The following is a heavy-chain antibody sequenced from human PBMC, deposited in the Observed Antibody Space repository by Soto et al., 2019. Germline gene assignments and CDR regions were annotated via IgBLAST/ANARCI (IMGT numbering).Heavy chain of an antibody. CDR3: ATRVVTPRSHAFDI. J-gene: IGHJ3*02. CDR2: IIPIFGTA. CDR1: GGTFSSYA. V-gene: IGHV1-69*13. D-gene: IGHD2-21*02. Sequence: SVKVSCKASGGTFSSYAISWVRQAPGQGLEWMGGIIPIFGTANYAQKFQGRVTITADESTSTAYMELSSLRSEDTAVYYCATRVVTPRSHAFDIWGQGTMVTV.